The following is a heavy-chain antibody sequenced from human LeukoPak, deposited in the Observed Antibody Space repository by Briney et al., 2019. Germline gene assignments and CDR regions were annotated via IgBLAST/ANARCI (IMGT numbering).Heavy chain of an antibody. V-gene: IGHV3-23*01. J-gene: IGHJ4*02. CDR2: ISGSGGST. CDR1: GFTFSSYG. CDR3: AKIMGDWLFDY. Sequence: GGTLRLSCAASGFTFSSYGMSWVRQAPGKGLEWVSAISGSGGSTYYADSVKGRFTISRDNSKNTLYLQMNSLRAEDTAVYYCAKIMGDWLFDYWGQGTLVTVSS. D-gene: IGHD2-21*02.